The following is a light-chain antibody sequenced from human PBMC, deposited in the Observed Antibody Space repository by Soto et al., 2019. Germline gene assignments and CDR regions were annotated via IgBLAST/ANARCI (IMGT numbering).Light chain of an antibody. J-gene: IGLJ1*01. Sequence: QSVLTQPPSVSGSPGQSVAISCTGTSSDVGSYNRVSWYQQPPGAPPKLMIYEVSNRPSGVPDRFSGSKSGNTASLTISGLQAEDEADYYCNSYTGSSTYVFGTGTKVTVL. V-gene: IGLV2-18*02. CDR3: NSYTGSSTYV. CDR2: EVS. CDR1: SSDVGSYNR.